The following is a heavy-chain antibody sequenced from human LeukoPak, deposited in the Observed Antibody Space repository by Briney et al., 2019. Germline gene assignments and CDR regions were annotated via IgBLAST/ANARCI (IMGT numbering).Heavy chain of an antibody. CDR2: ISWNSGSI. Sequence: GGSLRLSCAASGFTFDDYAMHWVRQAPGKGLEWVSGISWNSGSIGYADSVKGRFTISRDNAKNSLYLQMNSLRAEDTALYYCAKSPLWELLDFDYWGQGTLVTVPS. CDR1: GFTFDDYA. D-gene: IGHD1-26*01. CDR3: AKSPLWELLDFDY. V-gene: IGHV3-9*01. J-gene: IGHJ4*02.